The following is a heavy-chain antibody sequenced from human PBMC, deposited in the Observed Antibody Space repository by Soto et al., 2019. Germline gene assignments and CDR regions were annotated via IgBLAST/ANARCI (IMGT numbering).Heavy chain of an antibody. D-gene: IGHD2-15*01. Sequence: GGSLRLSCAASGFTFSSYSMNWVRQAPGKGLEWVSYISSSSSTIYYADSVKGRFTISRDNAKNSLYLQMNSLRAEDTAVYYCAREIKAGYCSGGSCYSERALDYWGQGTLVTVSS. CDR2: ISSSSSTI. J-gene: IGHJ4*02. CDR3: AREIKAGYCSGGSCYSERALDY. CDR1: GFTFSSYS. V-gene: IGHV3-48*01.